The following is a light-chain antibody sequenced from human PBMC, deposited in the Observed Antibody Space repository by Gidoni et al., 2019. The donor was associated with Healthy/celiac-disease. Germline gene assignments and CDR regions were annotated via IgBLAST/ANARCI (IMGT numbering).Light chain of an antibody. V-gene: IGKV1-39*01. CDR3: QQSYSTWLT. Sequence: DIQLTQSPSSLSASVGDRVTITCRASQSISRYLNWYQQKPGKAPNLLIYAASSLQSGVPSRFSGSGSGTDFTLTISSLQPEDFATYYCQQSYSTWLTFXGXTKVEIK. J-gene: IGKJ4*01. CDR1: QSISRY. CDR2: AAS.